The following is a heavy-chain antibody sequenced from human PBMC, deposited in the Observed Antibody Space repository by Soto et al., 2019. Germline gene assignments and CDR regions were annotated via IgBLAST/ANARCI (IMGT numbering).Heavy chain of an antibody. D-gene: IGHD4-17*01. CDR3: ARDTDLTLVTTLDY. Sequence: ASVKVSCKASGYSFTDYHIHWVRQAPGQGLEWLGRINPSSGGTGNAQKFQGRVTMTRDTSASTAYMELSSLRSEDTAVYYCARDTDLTLVTTLDYWGQGTPVTVSS. V-gene: IGHV1-2*06. CDR2: INPSSGGT. J-gene: IGHJ4*02. CDR1: GYSFTDYH.